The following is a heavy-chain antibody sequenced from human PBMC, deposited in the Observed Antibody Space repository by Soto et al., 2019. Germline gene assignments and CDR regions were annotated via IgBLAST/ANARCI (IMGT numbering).Heavy chain of an antibody. V-gene: IGHV4-59*01. CDR3: ARDNGAASPPNCYFGMDV. CDR2: IYYSGST. CDR1: GGSISSYY. J-gene: IGHJ6*04. D-gene: IGHD6-13*01. Sequence: PSETLSLTCTVSGGSISSYYWSWIRQPPGKGLEWIGYIYYSGSTNYNPSLKSRVTISVDTSKNQFSLKLSSVTAADTAVYYCARDNGAASPPNCYFGMDVWGKGTTVP.